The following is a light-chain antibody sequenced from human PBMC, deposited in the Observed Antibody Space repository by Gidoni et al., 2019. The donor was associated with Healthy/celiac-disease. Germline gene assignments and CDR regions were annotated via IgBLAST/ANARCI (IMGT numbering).Light chain of an antibody. CDR2: VGS. J-gene: IGKJ2*01. V-gene: IGKV1-5*03. Sequence: DIQMTQSPSTLSASVGDRVTITCRASESISNWLAWYQHRPGRAPRLMIYVGSNLESGVPSRFSGGGSGTEFTLTITSLQSDDFATYYCQQYSRYPYNLGQGTKLEIK. CDR3: QQYSRYPYN. CDR1: ESISNW.